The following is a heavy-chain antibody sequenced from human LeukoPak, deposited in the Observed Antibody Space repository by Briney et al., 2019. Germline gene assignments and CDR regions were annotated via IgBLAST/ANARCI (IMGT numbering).Heavy chain of an antibody. CDR3: AKVLTGYFDSFDY. J-gene: IGHJ4*02. Sequence: GGSLRLSCAASGFTVSSNYMSWVRQAPGKGLEWVSVIYSGGSTYYADSVKGRFTISRDNSKNTLYLQMNSLRAEDTAVYYCAKVLTGYFDSFDYWGQGTLVTVSS. V-gene: IGHV3-53*01. CDR1: GFTVSSNY. D-gene: IGHD3-9*01. CDR2: IYSGGST.